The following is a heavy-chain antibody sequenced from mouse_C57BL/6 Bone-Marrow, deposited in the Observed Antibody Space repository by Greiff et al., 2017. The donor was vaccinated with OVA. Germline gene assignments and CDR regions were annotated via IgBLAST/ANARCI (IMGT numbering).Heavy chain of an antibody. J-gene: IGHJ4*01. CDR1: GYTFTDYY. CDR2: ICPGSGST. CDR3: ERRDGCSYFYAMDD. Sequence: QVQLQQSGPELVKPGASVKISCKASGYTFTDYYINWVKQRPGQGLEWIGGICPGSGSTYYNEKFKGKAILTADKSSSTAYMLLSSLTSEDSAVYFCERRDGCSYFYAMDDWGQGTSVTVSS. D-gene: IGHD1-1*01. V-gene: IGHV1-75*01.